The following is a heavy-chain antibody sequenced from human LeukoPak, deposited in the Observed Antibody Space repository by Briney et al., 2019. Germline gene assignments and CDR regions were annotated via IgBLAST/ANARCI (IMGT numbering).Heavy chain of an antibody. Sequence: KPSETLSLTCAVYGGSFSGYYWSWIRQPPGKGLEWIGEINHSGSTNYNPSLKGRVTISVDTSKNQFSLKLSSVTAADTAVYYCARGAYFWSGYSQHNWFDPWGQGTLVTVSS. J-gene: IGHJ5*02. D-gene: IGHD3-3*01. CDR3: ARGAYFWSGYSQHNWFDP. V-gene: IGHV4-34*01. CDR1: GGSFSGYY. CDR2: INHSGST.